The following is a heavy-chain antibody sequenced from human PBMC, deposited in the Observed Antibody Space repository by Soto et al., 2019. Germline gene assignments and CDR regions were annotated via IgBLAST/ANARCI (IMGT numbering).Heavy chain of an antibody. J-gene: IGHJ3*02. Sequence: LVESGGGVVQPGRSLRLSCAASGFTFSSYGMHWVRQAPGKGLEWVAGISFDGSNKYYADSVKGRFTISRDNPKNTLYLQMNSLRAEDTAVYYWARQKIVVAPDAFDMWGQGTMVTVSS. D-gene: IGHD3-22*01. CDR1: GFTFSSYG. CDR2: ISFDGSNK. V-gene: IGHV3-30*03. CDR3: ARQKIVVAPDAFDM.